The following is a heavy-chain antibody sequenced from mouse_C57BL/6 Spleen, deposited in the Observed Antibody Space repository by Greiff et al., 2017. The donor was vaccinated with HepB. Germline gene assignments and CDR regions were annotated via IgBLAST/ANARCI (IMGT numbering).Heavy chain of an antibody. CDR1: GYTFTSYW. J-gene: IGHJ2*01. V-gene: IGHV1-52*01. D-gene: IGHD2-4*01. Sequence: QVQLQQPGAELVRPGSSVKLSCKASGYTFTSYWMHWVKQRPIQGLEWIGNIDPSDSETHYNQKFKDKATLTVDKSSSTAYMQLSSLTSEDSAVYDCARKSYDYDGYFDYWGQGTTLTVSS. CDR2: IDPSDSET. CDR3: ARKSYDYDGYFDY.